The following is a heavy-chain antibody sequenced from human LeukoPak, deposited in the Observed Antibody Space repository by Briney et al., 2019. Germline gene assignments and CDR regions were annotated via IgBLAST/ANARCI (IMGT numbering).Heavy chain of an antibody. CDR2: ISYDGSNK. CDR3: ARDGFGNPLGY. Sequence: GRSLRLSCAASGFTFSSYGMHWVRQAPGKGLEWVAVISYDGSNKYHADSVKGRFTISRDNAKNSLYLQMNSLRAEDTAVYYCARDGFGNPLGYWGQGALSPSPQ. D-gene: IGHD4-23*01. CDR1: GFTFSSYG. J-gene: IGHJ4*02. V-gene: IGHV3-30*03.